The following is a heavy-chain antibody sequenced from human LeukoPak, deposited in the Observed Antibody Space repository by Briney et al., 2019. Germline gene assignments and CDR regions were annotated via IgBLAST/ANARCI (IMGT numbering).Heavy chain of an antibody. Sequence: RASETLSLTCAVYGGSFSGYYWSWIRQPPGKGLEWIGEINHSGSTNYNPSLKSRVTISVDTSKNQFSLKLSSVTAADTAVYYCARQRRIAVAGNCYYYYMDVWGKGTTVTISS. CDR1: GGSFSGYY. D-gene: IGHD6-19*01. CDR3: ARQRRIAVAGNCYYYYMDV. J-gene: IGHJ6*03. CDR2: INHSGST. V-gene: IGHV4-34*01.